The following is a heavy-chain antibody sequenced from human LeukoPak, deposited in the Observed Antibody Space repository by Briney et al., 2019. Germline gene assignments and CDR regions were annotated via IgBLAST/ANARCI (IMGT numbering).Heavy chain of an antibody. Sequence: SQTLSLTCAISGDSVSSNSAAWNWIRQSQSRGLEWLGRTYCRSKWYNEYAVSVKSRITINPDTSKNQFSLQLNSVTPEDTAVYYCASAHGYIDYWGQGTLVTVSS. J-gene: IGHJ4*02. CDR1: GDSVSSNSAA. CDR2: TYCRSKWYN. CDR3: ASAHGYIDY. D-gene: IGHD5-18*01. V-gene: IGHV6-1*01.